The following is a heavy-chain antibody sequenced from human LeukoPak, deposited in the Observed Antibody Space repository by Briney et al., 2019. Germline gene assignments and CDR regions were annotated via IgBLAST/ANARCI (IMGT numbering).Heavy chain of an antibody. D-gene: IGHD6-19*01. V-gene: IGHV4-31*03. Sequence: SQTLSLTCTVSGGSISSGGYYWNYLRQHPGKGLEWIGNIYHSGSTYYNPSLKSRVTISVDTSKNQFSLKLSSVTAADTAVYYCARTPQGYSSGWFYFDYWGQGTLVTVSS. J-gene: IGHJ4*02. CDR1: GGSISSGGYY. CDR3: ARTPQGYSSGWFYFDY. CDR2: IYHSGST.